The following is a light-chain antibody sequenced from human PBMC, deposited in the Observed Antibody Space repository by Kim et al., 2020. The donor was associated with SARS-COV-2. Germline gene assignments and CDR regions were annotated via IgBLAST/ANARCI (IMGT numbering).Light chain of an antibody. Sequence: ALGQTVRITCQGDSLRSYYASWYQQKPGQAPVLVIYGKNNRPSGIPDRFSGSSSGNTASLTITGAQAEDEADYYCNSRDSSGKIGVFGGGTQLTVL. CDR1: SLRSYY. CDR2: GKN. J-gene: IGLJ2*01. V-gene: IGLV3-19*01. CDR3: NSRDSSGKIGV.